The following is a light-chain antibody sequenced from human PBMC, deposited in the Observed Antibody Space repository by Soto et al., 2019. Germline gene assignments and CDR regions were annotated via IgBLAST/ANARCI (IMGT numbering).Light chain of an antibody. CDR1: SSDVGAYDY. CDR2: NVN. Sequence: QSVLTQPASVSGSPGQSITISCTGTSSDVGAYDYVSWYQHYPGKAPKLMINNVNNRPSGVSTRFSGSKSGNTASLTISGLQAEDEADYYCSSFTRSDTLLFGGGTKLTVL. J-gene: IGLJ2*01. V-gene: IGLV2-14*03. CDR3: SSFTRSDTLL.